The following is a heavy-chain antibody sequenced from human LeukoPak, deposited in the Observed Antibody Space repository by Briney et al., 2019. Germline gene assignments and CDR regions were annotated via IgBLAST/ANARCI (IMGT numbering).Heavy chain of an antibody. CDR3: ARCQKPYSSSWYGDY. CDR2: ISSSSSYI. V-gene: IGHV3-21*01. Sequence: ETLSLTCTGSGGALNSYYWNWVGQAPGKGLEWVSSISSSSSYIYYADPVKGRFTISRDNAKNSLYLQMNSLRAEDTAVYYCARCQKPYSSSWYGDYSGQGTLVTVSS. D-gene: IGHD6-13*01. J-gene: IGHJ4*02. CDR1: GGALNSYY.